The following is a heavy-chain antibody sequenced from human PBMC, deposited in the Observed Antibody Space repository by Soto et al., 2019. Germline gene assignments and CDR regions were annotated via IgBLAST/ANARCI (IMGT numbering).Heavy chain of an antibody. V-gene: IGHV4-39*02. Sequence: QLQLQESGPGLVKPSETLSLTCTVSGGSISSSSYYWGWIRQPPGKGLEWIGRIYYSGSTYHKPSHNSRVTISVDTSKTHSSLKLSSVTAADTAVYYCARSDYFDSWGQGTLVTVSS. J-gene: IGHJ4*02. CDR1: GGSISSSSYY. CDR3: ARSDYFDS. CDR2: IYYSGST.